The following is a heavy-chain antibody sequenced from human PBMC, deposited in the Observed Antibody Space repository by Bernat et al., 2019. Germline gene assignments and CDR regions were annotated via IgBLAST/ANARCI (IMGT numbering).Heavy chain of an antibody. CDR1: GFTFSNYG. V-gene: IGHV3-33*01. Sequence: QVQLVESGGGVVQPGRSLRLSCAASGFTFSNYGMHWVRQAPGKGLEWVAVIWYDGSDKYYAESVRGRFTISRDNSKNTLYLQMNSLRAEDTAVYYCARGNWGYYYGMDVWGQGTTVTVSS. D-gene: IGHD7-27*01. J-gene: IGHJ6*02. CDR2: IWYDGSDK. CDR3: ARGNWGYYYGMDV.